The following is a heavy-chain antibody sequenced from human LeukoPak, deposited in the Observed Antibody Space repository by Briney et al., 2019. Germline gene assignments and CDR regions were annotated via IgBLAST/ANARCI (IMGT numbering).Heavy chain of an antibody. Sequence: PGGSLRLSCTVSGYTFGDYGLAWVRQAPGKSLEWVGFIRRKVDVATTEYAASVKGRFTISRDDSKRIAYLQMNSLRTEDTAVYYCTRPLRGSGSYSFDHWGRGTRVTV. J-gene: IGHJ4*02. CDR3: TRPLRGSGSYSFDH. V-gene: IGHV3-49*04. CDR1: GYTFGDYG. D-gene: IGHD3-10*01. CDR2: IRRKVDVATT.